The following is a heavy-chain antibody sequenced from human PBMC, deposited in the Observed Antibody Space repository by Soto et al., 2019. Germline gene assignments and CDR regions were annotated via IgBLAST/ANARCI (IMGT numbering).Heavy chain of an antibody. CDR1: GYTFTSYD. V-gene: IGHV1-8*01. CDR2: MNPNSGNT. D-gene: IGHD2-15*01. Sequence: ASVKVSCKASGYTFTSYDINWVRQATGQGLEWMGWMNPNSGNTGYAQKFQGRVTMTRNTSISTAYMELSSLRSEDTAVYYCARGEHEGYCSGGSCYGVWFDPWGQGTLVTVSS. J-gene: IGHJ5*02. CDR3: ARGEHEGYCSGGSCYGVWFDP.